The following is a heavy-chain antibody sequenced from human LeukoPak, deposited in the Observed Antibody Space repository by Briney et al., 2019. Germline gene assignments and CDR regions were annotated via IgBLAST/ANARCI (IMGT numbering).Heavy chain of an antibody. CDR1: GFTFSSYS. CDR3: ARAALGRGQWLVQRYFDY. V-gene: IGHV3-21*01. D-gene: IGHD6-19*01. CDR2: ISSSSSYI. Sequence: PGGSLRLSCAASGFTFSSYSMNWVRQAPGKGLEWVSSISSSSSYIYYADSVKGRFTISRDNAKNSLYLQMNSLRAEDTAVYYCARAALGRGQWLVQRYFDYWGQGTLVTVSS. J-gene: IGHJ4*02.